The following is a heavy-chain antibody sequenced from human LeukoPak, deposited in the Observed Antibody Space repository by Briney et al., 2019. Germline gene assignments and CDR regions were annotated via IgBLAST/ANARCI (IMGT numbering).Heavy chain of an antibody. D-gene: IGHD3-22*01. J-gene: IGHJ5*02. CDR2: ISAYNGNT. V-gene: IGHV1-18*01. CDR3: ARDGYYYDSSGYLGTRWFDP. Sequence: ASVKVSCKASGYTFTSYGISWVRQAPGQRLEWMGWISAYNGNTNYAQKLQGRVTMTTDTSTSTAYMELRSLRSDDTAVYYCARDGYYYDSSGYLGTRWFDPWGQGTLVTVSS. CDR1: GYTFTSYG.